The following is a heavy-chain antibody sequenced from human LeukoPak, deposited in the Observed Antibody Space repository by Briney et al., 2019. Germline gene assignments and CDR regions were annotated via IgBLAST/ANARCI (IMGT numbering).Heavy chain of an antibody. J-gene: IGHJ4*02. V-gene: IGHV1-69*13. CDR2: IIPIFDTT. CDR3: ARDLGTRDGYNPPNLFDN. CDR1: GGTFNNYA. D-gene: IGHD5-24*01. Sequence: GASVKVSCKASGGTFNNYAISWVRQAPGQGLEWMGGIIPIFDTTNYAQKFQGRVTLTADESTSTAYMELSSLRSDDTAVYYCARDLGTRDGYNPPNLFDNWGQGTLVTVSS.